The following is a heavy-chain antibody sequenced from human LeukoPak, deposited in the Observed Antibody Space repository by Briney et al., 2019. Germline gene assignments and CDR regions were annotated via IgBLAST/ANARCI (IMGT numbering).Heavy chain of an antibody. V-gene: IGHV3-74*01. CDR2: INDDGSSI. CDR1: GFTFSRYW. J-gene: IGHJ3*02. CDR3: ARGGNYLLDAFDI. D-gene: IGHD1-26*01. Sequence: GGSLRLSCAASGFTFSRYWLHWVRQAAGKGLLWVSRINDDGSSISYADSVKGRLTISRDNAKNTLYLQMNSLRAEDTAVYYCARGGNYLLDAFDIWGQGTMVTVSS.